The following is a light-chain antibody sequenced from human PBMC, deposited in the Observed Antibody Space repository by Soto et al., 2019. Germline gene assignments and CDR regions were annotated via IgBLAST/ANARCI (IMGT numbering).Light chain of an antibody. J-gene: IGLJ2*01. CDR3: SSYTSSSTLL. V-gene: IGLV2-14*03. CDR1: SSDIGGYNY. CDR2: DVS. Sequence: QSALTQPASVSGSPGQSITISCTGTSSDIGGYNYVSWYQQHPGKAPKLMIYDVSNRPSGVSNRFSGSKSDNTASLTISGLQAEDEADYYCSSYTSSSTLLFGGGPKLTVL.